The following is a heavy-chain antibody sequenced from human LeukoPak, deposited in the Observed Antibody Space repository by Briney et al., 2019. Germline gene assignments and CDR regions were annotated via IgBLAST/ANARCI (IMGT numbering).Heavy chain of an antibody. Sequence: PGGSLRLSCEASGFGFDDHGMSWVRQAPGKGLEWASGINWNGASTGYGDSVKGRFTISRDNAKNSLYLQMNSLRAEDTALYYCAGGDRNGWYFDYWGQGVLVTVSS. V-gene: IGHV3-20*04. CDR1: GFGFDDHG. CDR2: INWNGAST. J-gene: IGHJ4*02. D-gene: IGHD6-19*01. CDR3: AGGDRNGWYFDY.